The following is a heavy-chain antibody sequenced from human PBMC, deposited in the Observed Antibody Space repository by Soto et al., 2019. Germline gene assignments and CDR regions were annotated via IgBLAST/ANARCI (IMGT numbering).Heavy chain of an antibody. J-gene: IGHJ6*03. Sequence: GGSLRLSCAASGVTFSSFSFNWVRQAPGKGLEWVSFLLSSSGSIYYADSVKGRFTISRDNAKNSLCLQMNSLKDEDTAVYYCARDSGGQLVRRGFYYYYMDVWGKGTTVTVSS. CDR1: GVTFSSFS. V-gene: IGHV3-21*01. D-gene: IGHD6-6*01. CDR2: LLSSSGSI. CDR3: ARDSGGQLVRRGFYYYYMDV.